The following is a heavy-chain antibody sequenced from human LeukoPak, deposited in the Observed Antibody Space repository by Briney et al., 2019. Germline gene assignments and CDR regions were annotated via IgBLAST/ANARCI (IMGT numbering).Heavy chain of an antibody. CDR1: GGTFSSYA. CDR3: ARAMDYGTYNRFDP. J-gene: IGHJ5*02. Sequence: SVKVSCKASGGTFSSYAISWVRQAPGQGLEWMGGIIPIFGTANYAQKFQGRVTITTDESTSTAYMELSSLRSEDTAVYYCARAMDYGTYNRFDPWGQGALVTVSS. CDR2: IIPIFGTA. V-gene: IGHV1-69*05. D-gene: IGHD4-17*01.